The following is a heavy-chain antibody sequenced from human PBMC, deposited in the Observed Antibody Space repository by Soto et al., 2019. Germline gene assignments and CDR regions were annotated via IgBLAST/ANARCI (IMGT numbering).Heavy chain of an antibody. Sequence: PGGSLRVSCAASGFTFSSYSMNWVRQAPGKGLEWVSSISSSSSYIYYADSVKGRFTISRDNAKNSLYLQMNSLRAEDTAVYYCASPLVAAYGMDVWGQGTTVTVS. CDR2: ISSSSSYI. CDR3: ASPLVAAYGMDV. D-gene: IGHD2-15*01. CDR1: GFTFSSYS. J-gene: IGHJ6*02. V-gene: IGHV3-21*01.